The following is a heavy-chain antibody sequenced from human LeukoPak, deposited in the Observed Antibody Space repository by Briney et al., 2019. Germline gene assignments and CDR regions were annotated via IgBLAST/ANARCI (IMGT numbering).Heavy chain of an antibody. V-gene: IGHV3-30*02. CDR2: IRYDGSNK. CDR1: GFTLSSYG. J-gene: IGHJ4*02. D-gene: IGHD6-19*01. Sequence: GGSLRLSCAASGFTLSSYGMHWVRQAPGKGPEWVAFIRYDGSNKYYADSVKGRFTISRDNSKNTLYLQMNSLRAEDTAVYYCAKPAAGYSSGWYDGPYHFDYRGQGTLVTVSS. CDR3: AKPAAGYSSGWYDGPYHFDY.